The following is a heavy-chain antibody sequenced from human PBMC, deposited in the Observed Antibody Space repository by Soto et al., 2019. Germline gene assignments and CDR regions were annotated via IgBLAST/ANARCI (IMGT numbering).Heavy chain of an antibody. V-gene: IGHV1-18*01. Sequence: QVPLVQSGAEVKKPGASVKVSCKASGYTFTSYGISWVRQAPGQGLEWMGWISAYNGNTNYAQKLQGRVTMTTDTSTSTAYMELRSLRSDDTAVYYCARDIAAAGEYYYYYGMDVWGQGTTVTVSS. J-gene: IGHJ6*02. CDR3: ARDIAAAGEYYYYYGMDV. CDR1: GYTFTSYG. CDR2: ISAYNGNT. D-gene: IGHD6-13*01.